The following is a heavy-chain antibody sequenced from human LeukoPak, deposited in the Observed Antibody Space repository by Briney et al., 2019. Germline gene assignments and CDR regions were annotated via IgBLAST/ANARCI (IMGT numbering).Heavy chain of an antibody. CDR2: IKQDGSEK. CDR3: ARLPLWFGELISLRSQS. D-gene: IGHD3-10*01. CDR1: GFTFSSYW. J-gene: IGHJ4*02. Sequence: PGGSLRLSCAASGFTFSSYWMSWVRQAPGKGLEWVANIKQDGSEKYYVDSVKGRFTISRDNAKNSLYLQMNSLRAEDTAVYYCARLPLWFGELISLRSQSWGQGTLVTVSS. V-gene: IGHV3-7*01.